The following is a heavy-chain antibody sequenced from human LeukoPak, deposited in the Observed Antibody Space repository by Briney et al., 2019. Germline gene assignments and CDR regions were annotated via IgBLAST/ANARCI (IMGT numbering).Heavy chain of an antibody. D-gene: IGHD6-19*01. Sequence: SETLSLTCTVSGGSISSYYWSWIRQPAGKGLEWIGRIYTSGSTNYNLSLKSRVTMSVDTSKNQFSLKLSSVTAADTDVYYCARGDHDSSGWYWAFDYWGQGTLVTVSS. CDR3: ARGDHDSSGWYWAFDY. V-gene: IGHV4-4*07. CDR2: IYTSGST. J-gene: IGHJ4*02. CDR1: GGSISSYY.